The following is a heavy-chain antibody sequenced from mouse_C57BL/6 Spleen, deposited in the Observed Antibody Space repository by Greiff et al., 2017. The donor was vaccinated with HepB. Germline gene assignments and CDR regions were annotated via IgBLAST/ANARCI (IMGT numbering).Heavy chain of an antibody. J-gene: IGHJ4*01. CDR1: GFSFNTYA. CDR3: VRVYDGYSYYAMDY. V-gene: IGHV10-1*01. Sequence: EVQLVESGGGLVQPKGSLKLSCAASGFSFNTYAMNWVRQAPGKGLAWVARIRSKSNNYATYYADSVKDRFTISRDDSESMLYLQMNNLKTEDTTVYYCVRVYDGYSYYAMDYWGQGTSVTVSS. CDR2: IRSKSNNYAT. D-gene: IGHD2-3*01.